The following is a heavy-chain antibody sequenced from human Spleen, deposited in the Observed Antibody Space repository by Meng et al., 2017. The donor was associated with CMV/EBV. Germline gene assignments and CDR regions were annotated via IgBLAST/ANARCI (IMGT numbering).Heavy chain of an antibody. Sequence: ASVKVSCKASGYNFTGYYIHWVRQAPGQGLEWLGWINPNSGGTNYAQKFLGRVTLTRDTSISTAYMELSRLTSDDTAVYYCARDHPNSSRLQRPDYWGQGTLVTVSS. CDR1: GYNFTGYY. J-gene: IGHJ4*02. D-gene: IGHD6-13*01. V-gene: IGHV1-2*02. CDR3: ARDHPNSSRLQRPDY. CDR2: INPNSGGT.